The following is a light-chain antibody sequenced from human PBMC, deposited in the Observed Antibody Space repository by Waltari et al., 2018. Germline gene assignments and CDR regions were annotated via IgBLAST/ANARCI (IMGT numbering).Light chain of an antibody. CDR1: ISNIGTHY. Sequence: QSVLTQPPSASGTPGQSVTISCSGSISNIGTHYVYWYRQLPGTAPKLLIYLTHQRPSGVPYRFSASKSGTSASLAISGLRFEDEADYYCATRDEGPTVVFGGGTKLTVL. J-gene: IGLJ2*01. CDR3: ATRDEGPTVV. V-gene: IGLV1-47*01. CDR2: LTH.